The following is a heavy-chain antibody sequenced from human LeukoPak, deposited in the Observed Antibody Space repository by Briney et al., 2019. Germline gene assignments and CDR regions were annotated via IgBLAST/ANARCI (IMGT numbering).Heavy chain of an antibody. CDR1: GFIFSSYG. V-gene: IGHV3-33*01. D-gene: IGHD1-26*01. Sequence: GGSLRLSCAASGFIFSSYGMHWVRQAPGKGLEWVTVIWYDGSNKYYADSVKGRFTISRDNSKNTPYLQMNSLRAEDTAVYYCARDLSQATTAYFDYWGQGTLVTVSS. CDR3: ARDLSQATTAYFDY. J-gene: IGHJ4*02. CDR2: IWYDGSNK.